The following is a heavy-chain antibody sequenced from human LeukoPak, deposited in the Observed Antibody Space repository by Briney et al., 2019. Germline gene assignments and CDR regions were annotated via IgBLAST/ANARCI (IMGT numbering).Heavy chain of an antibody. V-gene: IGHV3-23*01. J-gene: IGHJ6*02. Sequence: GGSLRLSCAASGFTFSSYGMSWVRQAPGKGLEWVSIISGSGSSTYYRDSVKGRFTISRDNSKDTLYLQMNSLRAEDTAVYYCAKGASMITFGRAPEDVWGQGTTVTVSS. D-gene: IGHD3-16*01. CDR3: AKGASMITFGRAPEDV. CDR2: ISGSGSST. CDR1: GFTFSSYG.